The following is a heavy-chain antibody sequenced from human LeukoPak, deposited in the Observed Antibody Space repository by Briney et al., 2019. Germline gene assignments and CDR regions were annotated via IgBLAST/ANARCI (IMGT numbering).Heavy chain of an antibody. CDR3: AKGPQLGSGYHPDY. CDR2: ITGSDDRT. D-gene: IGHD3-22*01. J-gene: IGHJ4*02. CDR1: GFTFSSDA. Sequence: GSLRLSCAASGFTFSSDAMTWVRQAPGKGLEGVSTITGSDDRTYYADSVKGRFTISRDYSKNTLHLQLNSLRAEDTAMYYCAKGPQLGSGYHPDYWGQGTLVSVSS. V-gene: IGHV3-23*01.